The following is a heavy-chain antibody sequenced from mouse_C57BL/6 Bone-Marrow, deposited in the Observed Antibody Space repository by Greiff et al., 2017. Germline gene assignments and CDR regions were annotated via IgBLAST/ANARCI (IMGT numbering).Heavy chain of an antibody. V-gene: IGHV10-1*01. CDR3: VRLTYYYAMDY. CDR2: IRSKSNNYAT. D-gene: IGHD1-1*01. J-gene: IGHJ4*01. Sequence: EVMLVESGGGLVQPKGSLKLSCAASGFSFNTYAMNWVRQAPGKGLEWVARIRSKSNNYATYYADSVKDRFTISRDDSESMLYLQMNNLKTEDTAMYHCVRLTYYYAMDYWGQGTSVTVSS. CDR1: GFSFNTYA.